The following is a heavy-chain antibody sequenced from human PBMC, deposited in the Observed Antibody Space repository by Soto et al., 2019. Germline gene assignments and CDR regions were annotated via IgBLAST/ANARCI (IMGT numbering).Heavy chain of an antibody. V-gene: IGHV3-23*01. CDR3: VKGAWLDY. CDR1: GFTFSTFD. CDR2: ISGRDDSA. D-gene: IGHD6-19*01. J-gene: IGHJ4*02. Sequence: QPGGSLRLSCAASGFTFSTFDMSWVRQPPGKGLEWVSVISGRDDSANYADSVKGRFTISKDKSSNTLYLQMNNLRAEDTAVYYCVKGAWLDYWGQGTLVTVSS.